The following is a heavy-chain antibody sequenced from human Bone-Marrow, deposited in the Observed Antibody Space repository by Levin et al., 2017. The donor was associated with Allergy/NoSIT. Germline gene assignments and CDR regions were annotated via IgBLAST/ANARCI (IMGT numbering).Heavy chain of an antibody. CDR2: IWYDGSNK. CDR1: GFTFSSYG. CDR3: ARDYYGSGINWFDP. V-gene: IGHV3-33*01. J-gene: IGHJ5*02. Sequence: LSLTCAASGFTFSSYGMHWVRQAPGKGLEWVAVIWYDGSNKYYADSVKGRFTISRDNSKNTLYLQMNSLRAEDTAVYYCARDYYGSGINWFDPWGQGTLVTVSS. D-gene: IGHD3-10*01.